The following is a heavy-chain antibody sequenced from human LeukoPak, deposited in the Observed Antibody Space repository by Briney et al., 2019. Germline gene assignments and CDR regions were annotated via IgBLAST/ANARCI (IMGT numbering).Heavy chain of an antibody. CDR1: GFTFSSNY. Sequence: PGGSLRLSCAASGFTFSSNYMSWVRQAPGKGLEWVSVIYSGGSTYYADSVKGRFTISRDNSKNTLYLQMNSLRAEDTAVYYCARGTSSSSGIGDYWGQGTLVTVSS. V-gene: IGHV3-66*02. J-gene: IGHJ4*02. D-gene: IGHD6-6*01. CDR2: IYSGGST. CDR3: ARGTSSSSGIGDY.